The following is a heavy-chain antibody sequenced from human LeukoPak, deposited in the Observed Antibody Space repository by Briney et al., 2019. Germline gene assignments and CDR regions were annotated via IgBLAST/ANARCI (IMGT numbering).Heavy chain of an antibody. Sequence: SETLSLTCTVSGGSISSYYWNWIRQPAGKGLEWIGRIYSSGSTNYHASLKIQVTMSVDTSKNQFSLKLSSVTAADTAVYYCARDPSSFGGRFDPWGQGTLVAVSS. V-gene: IGHV4-4*07. J-gene: IGHJ5*02. D-gene: IGHD3-10*01. CDR3: ARDPSSFGGRFDP. CDR2: IYSSGST. CDR1: GGSISSYY.